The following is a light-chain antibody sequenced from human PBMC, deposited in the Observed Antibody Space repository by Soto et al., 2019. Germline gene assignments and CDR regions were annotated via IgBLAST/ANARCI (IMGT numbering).Light chain of an antibody. V-gene: IGKV1-39*01. CDR2: GAS. Sequence: DIQMTQSPSSLSTSVGDRVTITCRASENIRDFVNWYQQKPGKAPNLLIYGASTLQGGVPSRFSGSGSGTDFTLTISSLEPEDSAVYYCQQRHMWPITFGQGTRLEIK. CDR1: ENIRDF. CDR3: QQRHMWPIT. J-gene: IGKJ5*01.